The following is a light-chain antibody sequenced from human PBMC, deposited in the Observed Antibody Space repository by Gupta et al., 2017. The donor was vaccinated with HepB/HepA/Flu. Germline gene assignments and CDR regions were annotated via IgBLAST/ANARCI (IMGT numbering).Light chain of an antibody. J-gene: IGKJ1*01. Sequence: DIQMTQSPSSLSASVGDRVTITCRASQGIRNGLGWYQQKPGKAPKRLIYATSKLQSGVPSRFSGSGSGTEFTLTISSLQPEDFATYYCLQHNSYPRTFGQGTKVEIK. V-gene: IGKV1-17*01. CDR3: LQHNSYPRT. CDR1: QGIRNG. CDR2: ATS.